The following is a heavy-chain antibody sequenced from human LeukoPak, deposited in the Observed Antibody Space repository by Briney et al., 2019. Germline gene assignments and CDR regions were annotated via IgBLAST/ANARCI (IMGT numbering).Heavy chain of an antibody. D-gene: IGHD4-23*01. CDR1: GGSISSGGYY. CDR2: IYYSGST. CDR3: ARDVGPVTPEWFDP. J-gene: IGHJ5*02. Sequence: QPSQTLSLTCTVSGGSISSGGYYWSWIRQHPGKGLEWIGYIYYSGSTYYNPSLKGRVTISVDTSKNQFSLKLNSVTAADTAVYYCARDVGPVTPEWFDPWGQGTLVTVSS. V-gene: IGHV4-31*03.